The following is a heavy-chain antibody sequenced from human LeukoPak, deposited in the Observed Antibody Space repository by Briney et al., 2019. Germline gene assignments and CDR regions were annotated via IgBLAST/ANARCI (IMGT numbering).Heavy chain of an antibody. CDR2: ISAYNGNT. V-gene: IGHV1-18*01. CDR1: GYTFTSYG. J-gene: IGHJ4*02. Sequence: ASVKVSCKASGYTFTSYGTSWVRQAPGQGLEWMGWISAYNGNTNYAQKLQGRVTMTTDTSTGTAYMELRSLRSDDTAVYYCARDRPYSSSSPADYWGQGTLVTVSS. D-gene: IGHD6-13*01. CDR3: ARDRPYSSSSPADY.